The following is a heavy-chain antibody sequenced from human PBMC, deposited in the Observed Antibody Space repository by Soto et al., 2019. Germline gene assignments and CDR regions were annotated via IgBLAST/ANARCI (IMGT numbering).Heavy chain of an antibody. D-gene: IGHD3-3*01. CDR3: ARWFGCYDFWSCYSTYGMDV. CDR1: GGSISSYY. Sequence: SETLSLTCTVSGGSISSYYWSWIRQPPGKGLEWIGYIYYSGSSNYHPSLKSRVTISVDTSKNQFSLKLSSATAADTAVYYCARWFGCYDFWSCYSTYGMDVWGQGTTVTVSS. V-gene: IGHV4-59*01. J-gene: IGHJ6*02. CDR2: IYYSGSS.